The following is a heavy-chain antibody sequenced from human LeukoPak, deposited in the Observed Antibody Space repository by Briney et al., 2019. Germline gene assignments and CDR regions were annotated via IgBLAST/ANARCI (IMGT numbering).Heavy chain of an antibody. V-gene: IGHV4-59*01. Sequence: SETLSLTCAVSGGSMRNYYWSWIRQPPGKGLEWIGYTYDSGCSSYNPSLRSRVSISIDTSKNQFSLDLSSVTAADTAVYYCSRGVASSWYYFYFWGQGTLVT. CDR3: SRGVASSWYYFYF. CDR1: GGSMRNYY. D-gene: IGHD2-2*01. J-gene: IGHJ4*01. CDR2: TYDSGCS.